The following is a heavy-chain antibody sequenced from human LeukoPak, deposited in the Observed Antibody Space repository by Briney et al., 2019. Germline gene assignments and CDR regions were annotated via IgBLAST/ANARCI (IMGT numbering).Heavy chain of an antibody. CDR2: ISSSTTTI. J-gene: IGHJ4*02. V-gene: IGHV3-48*04. CDR3: ARHFDY. Sequence: PGGSLRLSCAASGFAFNTYSMNWVRQAPGKGLEWVSSISSSTTTIYYADSVRGRFTISRDNSKSTLYLQMNSLRAEDTAVYYCARHFDYWGQGTLVTVSS. CDR1: GFAFNTYS.